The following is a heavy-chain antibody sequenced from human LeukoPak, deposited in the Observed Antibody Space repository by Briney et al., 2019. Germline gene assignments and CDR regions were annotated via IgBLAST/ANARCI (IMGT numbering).Heavy chain of an antibody. D-gene: IGHD2-21*02. V-gene: IGHV3-21*01. CDR3: AREHIVVVTASRYFDL. CDR2: ISSSSSYI. J-gene: IGHJ2*01. CDR1: GFTFSTYA. Sequence: PGGSLRLSCAASGFTFSTYAVNWVRQAPGKGLEWVSSISSSSSYIYYADSVKGRFTISRDNAKNSLYLQMNSLRAEDTAVYYCAREHIVVVTASRYFDLWGRGTLVTVSS.